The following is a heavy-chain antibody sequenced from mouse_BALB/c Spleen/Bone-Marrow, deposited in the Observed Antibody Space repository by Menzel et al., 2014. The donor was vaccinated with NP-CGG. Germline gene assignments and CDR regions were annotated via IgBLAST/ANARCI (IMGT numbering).Heavy chain of an antibody. CDR3: ARSGKVRNAMDY. D-gene: IGHD2-14*01. V-gene: IGHV1S137*01. CDR2: IVSSYGDA. Sequence: VQLQQSGAELVRPGVSVKISCKGSGYTFTDYAIHWVKQSHAKSLEWIGLIVSSYGDASYNQKFKGKATMTVDKSSSTAYMDLARLTSEDSAIYYCARSGKVRNAMDYWGQGTSVTVSS. CDR1: GYTFTDYA. J-gene: IGHJ4*01.